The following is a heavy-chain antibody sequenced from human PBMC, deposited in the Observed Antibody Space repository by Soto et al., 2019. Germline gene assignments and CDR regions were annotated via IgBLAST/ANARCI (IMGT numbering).Heavy chain of an antibody. V-gene: IGHV3-48*03. D-gene: IGHD3-3*01. CDR2: ISSSGSTI. J-gene: IGHJ6*02. CDR1: GYTFRRYE. CDR3: ARNCATSGGGFWSGYYRGDYYYYGMDV. Sequence: LRASCAEIGYTFRRYEMNWVGQAPGKELEWVSYISSSGSTIYYADSVKGRFTISRHNAKHSLYLQMNSVRDEDTAVYYCARNCATSGGGFWSGYYRGDYYYYGMDVWGQGTTVTVSS.